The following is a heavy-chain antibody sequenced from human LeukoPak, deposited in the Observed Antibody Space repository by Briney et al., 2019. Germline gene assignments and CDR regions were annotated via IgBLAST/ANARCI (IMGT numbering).Heavy chain of an antibody. Sequence: GGSLRLSCAASGFTFSSYGMHRVRQAPGKGLEWVAVISYDGSNKYYADSVKGRFTISRDNSKNTLYLQMNSLRAEDTAVYYCAKDGGEMATIMGFDYWGQGTLVSVSS. J-gene: IGHJ4*02. CDR2: ISYDGSNK. V-gene: IGHV3-30*18. D-gene: IGHD5-24*01. CDR3: AKDGGEMATIMGFDY. CDR1: GFTFSSYG.